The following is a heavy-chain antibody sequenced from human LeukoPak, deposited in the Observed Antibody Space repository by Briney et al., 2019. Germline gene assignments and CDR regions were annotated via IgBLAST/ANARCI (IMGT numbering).Heavy chain of an antibody. CDR2: ISNSGDST. CDR3: VKDRCDRATCPEV. J-gene: IGHJ4*02. Sequence: GGSLRLSCAASGFTFSTYATSWVRQAPGEGLQWVSGISNSGDSTYYLDSVKGRFTISRDNSKNTLHLQMSSLRAEDTALYYCVKDRCDRATCPEVWGQGTLVTVSP. D-gene: IGHD2-21*01. CDR1: GFTFSTYA. V-gene: IGHV3-23*01.